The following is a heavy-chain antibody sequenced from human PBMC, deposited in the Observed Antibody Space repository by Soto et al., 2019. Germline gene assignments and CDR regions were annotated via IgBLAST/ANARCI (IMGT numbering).Heavy chain of an antibody. D-gene: IGHD1-26*01. CDR3: ARAIKRWEVHYYHDY. J-gene: IGHJ4*02. CDR1: GSTFNNFA. V-gene: IGHV1-69*06. Sequence: QVVLLQSGAEVKEPGSSVRVSCEVSGSTFNNFAFSWVRQAPGHGPEWMGGIVVISNTADYSQRFQDRVTITADTSTNTLYMELGSLTFEDTAVYYCARAIKRWEVHYYHDYWGQGTLVTVSS. CDR2: IVVISNTA.